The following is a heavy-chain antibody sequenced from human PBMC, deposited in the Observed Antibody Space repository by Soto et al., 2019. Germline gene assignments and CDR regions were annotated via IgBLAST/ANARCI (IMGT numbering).Heavy chain of an antibody. V-gene: IGHV3-53*01. Sequence: PGGSLRLSCAASGFTVSSNYMNWVRQAPGKGPEWVSGLSGSGTSTYYADSVKGRFTISRDNSRDTLFLQMNSLTADDTAVYYCAKATTNGGWFNPFDSWGQGALVTVSS. CDR2: LSGSGTST. CDR3: AKATTNGGWFNPFDS. D-gene: IGHD6-19*01. J-gene: IGHJ4*02. CDR1: GFTVSSNY.